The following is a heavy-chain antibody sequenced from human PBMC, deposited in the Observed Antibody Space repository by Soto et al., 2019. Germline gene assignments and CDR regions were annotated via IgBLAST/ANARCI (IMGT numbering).Heavy chain of an antibody. V-gene: IGHV4-61*01. D-gene: IGHD4-17*01. Sequence: QVQLQESDPGLVKPSETLSLTCTVSGGSVSSGFYYWSWIRQPPGKGLEWIGYIYYSVSTNYNPSLKSRVTISVDTSKNQVSLKLTSVTAADTAVYYCARSRHGDMAPLEYWGQGTLVTVSS. J-gene: IGHJ4*02. CDR2: IYYSVST. CDR3: ARSRHGDMAPLEY. CDR1: GGSVSSGFYY.